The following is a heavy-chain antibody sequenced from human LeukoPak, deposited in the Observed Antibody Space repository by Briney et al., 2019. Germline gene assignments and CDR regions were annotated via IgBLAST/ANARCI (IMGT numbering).Heavy chain of an antibody. CDR1: GFTFSSNA. CDR3: ARDQGYGDSYFDY. V-gene: IGHV3-33*07. Sequence: GGSLRLSCAASGFTFSSNAMSWVRQAPGKGLEWVAVIWYDGSNKYYADSVKGRFTISRDNSKNTLYLQMNSLRAEDTAVYYCARDQGYGDSYFDYWGQGTLVTVSS. D-gene: IGHD4-17*01. CDR2: IWYDGSNK. J-gene: IGHJ4*02.